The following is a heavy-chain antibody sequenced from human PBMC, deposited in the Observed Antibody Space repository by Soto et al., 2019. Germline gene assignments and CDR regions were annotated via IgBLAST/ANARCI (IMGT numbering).Heavy chain of an antibody. D-gene: IGHD2-2*01. CDR3: ARAPSIFLVPAATYYYYYSGMDV. V-gene: IGHV3-7*01. CDR1: GFTFSSYW. Sequence: HPGGSLRLSCAASGFTFSSYWMSWVRQAPGRGLEWVANIKQDGSEKYYVDSVKGRFTISRDNAKNSLYLQMNSLRAEDTAVYYCARAPSIFLVPAATYYYYYSGMDVWGQGTTVTVSS. J-gene: IGHJ6*02. CDR2: IKQDGSEK.